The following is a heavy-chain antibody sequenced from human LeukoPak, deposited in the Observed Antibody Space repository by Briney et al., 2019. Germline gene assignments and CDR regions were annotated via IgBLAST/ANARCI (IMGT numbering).Heavy chain of an antibody. D-gene: IGHD3-3*01. CDR1: GGSISSGDYY. CDR2: IYYSGST. J-gene: IGHJ5*02. Sequence: SQTLSLTCTVSGGSISSGDYYWSWIRQPPGKGLEWIGYIYYSGSTYYNPSLQSRITISVDTSKNQFSLKLSSVTAADTAVYYCARSLAVGNSGVVPSSNWIDPWGQGTPVTVSS. CDR3: ARSLAVGNSGVVPSSNWIDP. V-gene: IGHV4-30-4*01.